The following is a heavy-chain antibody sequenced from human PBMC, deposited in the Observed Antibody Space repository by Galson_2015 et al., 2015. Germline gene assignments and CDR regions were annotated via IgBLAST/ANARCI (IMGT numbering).Heavy chain of an antibody. CDR1: GFTFSSYW. CDR2: IKQDGSEK. J-gene: IGHJ3*02. D-gene: IGHD3-10*01. V-gene: IGHV3-7*01. Sequence: SLRLSCAASGFTFSSYWMSWVRQAPGKGLEWVANIKQDGSEKYYVDSVKGRFTISRDNAKNSLYLQMNSLRAEDTAVYYCARAWDYYGSGRRDAFDIWGQGTMVTVSS. CDR3: ARAWDYYGSGRRDAFDI.